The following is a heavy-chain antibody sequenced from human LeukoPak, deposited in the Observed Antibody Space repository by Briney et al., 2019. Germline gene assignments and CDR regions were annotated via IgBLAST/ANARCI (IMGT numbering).Heavy chain of an antibody. CDR2: LGGRTGNT. D-gene: IGHD4-23*01. Sequence: GGSLRLSCAASAFSLSTYTMSWVRQAPGKGLEWVSLLGGRTGNTYYAESVKGRFTIARDNSMNTLYLQMDSLGAEDTAVYYCAAHASGNSFWDYWGQVSLVTVSS. CDR3: AAHASGNSFWDY. V-gene: IGHV3-23*01. CDR1: AFSLSTYT. J-gene: IGHJ4*02.